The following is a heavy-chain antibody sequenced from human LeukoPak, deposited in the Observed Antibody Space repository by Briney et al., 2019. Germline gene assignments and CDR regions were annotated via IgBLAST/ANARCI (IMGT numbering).Heavy chain of an antibody. CDR3: ARGPRGYSGYNLGY. CDR1: GYTFTAYY. V-gene: IGHV1-2*02. J-gene: IGHJ4*02. CDR2: INPNNGVT. D-gene: IGHD5-12*01. Sequence: ASVKVSCKASGYTFTAYYIHWVRQAPGQGLKWMGWINPNNGVTNYAQTFQGRVTMTRDTSISTASMDLTRLRSDDTAVYYGARGPRGYSGYNLGYWGQGTLVTVSS.